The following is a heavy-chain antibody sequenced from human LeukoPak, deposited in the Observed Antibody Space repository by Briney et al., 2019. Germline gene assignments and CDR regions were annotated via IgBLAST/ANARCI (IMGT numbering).Heavy chain of an antibody. J-gene: IGHJ4*02. CDR2: IKQDGSEK. CDR1: GFTFDDYG. Sequence: GGSLRLSCAASGFTFDDYGMGWVRQAPGKGLEWVANIKQDGSEKYYVDSVKGRFIISRGSAKNSLYLQMNSLRAEDTAVYYCARVVPPLYYFDYWGQGTLVTVSS. D-gene: IGHD3-10*01. CDR3: ARVVPPLYYFDY. V-gene: IGHV3-7*01.